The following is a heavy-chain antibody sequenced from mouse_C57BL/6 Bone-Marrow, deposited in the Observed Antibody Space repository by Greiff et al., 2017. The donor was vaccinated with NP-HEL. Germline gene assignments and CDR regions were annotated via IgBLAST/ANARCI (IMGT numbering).Heavy chain of an antibody. CDR1: GFTFSNYW. V-gene: IGHV6-3*01. CDR3: TGSYGRSCYYYAMDY. CDR2: IRLKSDNYAT. D-gene: IGHD1-1*01. J-gene: IGHJ4*01. Sequence: EVQRVESGGGLVQPGGSMKLSCVASGFTFSNYWMNWVRQSPEKGLEWVAQIRLKSDNYATHYAESVKGRFTISRDDSKSSVYLQMNNLRAEDTGMYYCTGSYGRSCYYYAMDYWGQGTSVTVSS.